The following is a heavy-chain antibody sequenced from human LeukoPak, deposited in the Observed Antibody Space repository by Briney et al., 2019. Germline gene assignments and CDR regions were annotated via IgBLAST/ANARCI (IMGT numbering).Heavy chain of an antibody. D-gene: IGHD2-8*01. V-gene: IGHV3-30*18. J-gene: IGHJ6*02. Sequence: GGSLRLSCAASGFTFSSYEMNWVRQAPGKGLEWVAVISYDGSNKYYADSVKGRFTISRDNSKNTLYLQMNSLRAEDTAVYYCAKEGRTNGESYYYGMDVWGQGTTVTVSS. CDR3: AKEGRTNGESYYYGMDV. CDR1: GFTFSSYE. CDR2: ISYDGSNK.